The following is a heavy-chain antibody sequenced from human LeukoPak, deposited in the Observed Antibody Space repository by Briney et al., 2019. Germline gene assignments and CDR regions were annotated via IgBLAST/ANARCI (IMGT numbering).Heavy chain of an antibody. V-gene: IGHV1-2*02. CDR1: GGTFSSYA. CDR2: INPNSGGT. CDR3: ASQRITMVRGVNLAFDI. D-gene: IGHD3-10*01. Sequence: ASVKVSCKASGGTFSSYAISWVRQAPGQGLEWMGWINPNSGGTNYAQKFQGRVTMTRDTSISTAYMELSRLRSDDTAVYYCASQRITMVRGVNLAFDIWGQGTMVTVSS. J-gene: IGHJ3*02.